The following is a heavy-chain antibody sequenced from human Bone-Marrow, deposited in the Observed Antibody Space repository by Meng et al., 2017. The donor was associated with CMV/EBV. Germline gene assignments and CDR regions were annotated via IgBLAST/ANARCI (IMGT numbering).Heavy chain of an antibody. V-gene: IGHV3-21*01. Sequence: GESLKISCAASGFTFSSYSMNWVRQAPGKGLEWVSSISSSSSYIYYADSVKGRFTISRDNAKNSLYLQMNSLRAEDTAVYYCARRMYATIFGVPTTGAFDIWGQGTMVTVSS. J-gene: IGHJ3*02. CDR3: ARRMYATIFGVPTTGAFDI. D-gene: IGHD3-3*01. CDR2: ISSSSSYI. CDR1: GFTFSSYS.